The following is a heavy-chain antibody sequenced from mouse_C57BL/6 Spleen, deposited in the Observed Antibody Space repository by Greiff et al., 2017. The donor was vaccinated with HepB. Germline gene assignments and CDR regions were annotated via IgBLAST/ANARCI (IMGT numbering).Heavy chain of an antibody. J-gene: IGHJ1*03. V-gene: IGHV5-6*01. CDR1: GFTFSSYG. Sequence: VQLKESGGDLVKPGGSLKLSCAASGFTFSSYGMSWVRQTPDKRLEWVATISSGGSYTYYPDSVKGRFTISRDNAKNTLYLQMSSLKSEDTAMYYCARHETTVVEGYFDVWGTGTTVTVSS. CDR3: ARHETTVVEGYFDV. CDR2: ISSGGSYT. D-gene: IGHD1-1*01.